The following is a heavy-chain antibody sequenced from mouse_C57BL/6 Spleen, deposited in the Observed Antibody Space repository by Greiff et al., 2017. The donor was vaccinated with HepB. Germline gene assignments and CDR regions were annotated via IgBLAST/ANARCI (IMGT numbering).Heavy chain of an antibody. Sequence: DVQLQESGPGMVKPSQSLSLTCTVTGYSITSGYDWHWIRHFPGNNLEWMGYISYSGSTNYNPSLKSRISITHDTSKNHFFLKLNSVTTEDTATYYCARGSNYQEGAMDYWGQGTSVTVSS. CDR1: GYSITSGYD. J-gene: IGHJ4*01. CDR3: ARGSNYQEGAMDY. CDR2: ISYSGST. V-gene: IGHV3-1*01. D-gene: IGHD2-5*01.